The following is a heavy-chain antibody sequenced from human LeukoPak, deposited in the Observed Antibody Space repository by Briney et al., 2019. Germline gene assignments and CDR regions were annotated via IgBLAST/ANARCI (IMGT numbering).Heavy chain of an antibody. CDR1: AFTLSSSG. CDR3: AKDLGWELPRGTAFDI. Sequence: GGSLRLSCVVSAFTLSSSGMQWVRQAPGKGLEWVAIISYDGNNKYYADSVKGQFNISRDNSNITVYLQINSLRPEDTAVYYCAKDLGWELPRGTAFDIWGQGTMVTVSS. J-gene: IGHJ3*02. D-gene: IGHD1-26*01. CDR2: ISYDGNNK. V-gene: IGHV3-30*18.